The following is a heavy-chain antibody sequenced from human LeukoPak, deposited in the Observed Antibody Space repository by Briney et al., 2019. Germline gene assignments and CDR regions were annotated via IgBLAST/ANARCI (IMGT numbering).Heavy chain of an antibody. CDR3: ARSGGVVYYYYYMDV. Sequence: GGSLRLSCAASGFTFSSYAMHWVRQAPGKGLEWVAVISYDGSNKYYADSVKGRFTISRDNSKNTLYLQMNSLRAEDTAVYYCARSGGVVYYYYYMDVWGKGTTVTVSS. CDR2: ISYDGSNK. J-gene: IGHJ6*03. CDR1: GFTFSSYA. D-gene: IGHD3-16*01. V-gene: IGHV3-30*01.